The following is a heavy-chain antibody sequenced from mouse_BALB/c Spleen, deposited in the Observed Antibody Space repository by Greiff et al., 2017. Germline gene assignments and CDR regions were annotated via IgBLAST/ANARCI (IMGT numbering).Heavy chain of an antibody. CDR3: ARKGGSPYYAMDY. CDR2: INPYNGDT. CDR1: GYSFTGYF. Sequence: VHVKQSGPELVKPGASVKISCKASGYSFTGYFMNWVMLSHRKNLVWIGRINPYNGDTFYNQKFKGKATLTVDKSSSTAHMELRSLASEDSAVYYCARKGGSPYYAMDYWGQGTSVTVSS. J-gene: IGHJ4*01. V-gene: IGHV1-20*02. D-gene: IGHD1-1*02.